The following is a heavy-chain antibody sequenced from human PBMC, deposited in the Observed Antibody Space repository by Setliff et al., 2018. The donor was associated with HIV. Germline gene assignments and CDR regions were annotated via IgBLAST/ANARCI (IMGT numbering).Heavy chain of an antibody. V-gene: IGHV3-23*01. Sequence: GGSLRLSCAASGFTFSTSAMTWVRRTPGKGLEWVSSISGPGSSSYYADSVKGRFTISKDNSKDTLFLQMNVLSAGDTAIYYCAKWHSTAWYSGYYIDNWGQGTQVTVSS. J-gene: IGHJ4*02. CDR3: AKWHSTAWYSGYYIDN. D-gene: IGHD6-19*01. CDR2: ISGPGSSS. CDR1: GFTFSTSA.